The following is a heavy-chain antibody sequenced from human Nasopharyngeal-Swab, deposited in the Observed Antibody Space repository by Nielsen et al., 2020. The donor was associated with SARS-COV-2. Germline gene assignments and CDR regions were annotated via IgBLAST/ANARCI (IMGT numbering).Heavy chain of an antibody. D-gene: IGHD6-19*01. V-gene: IGHV1-24*01. CDR1: GYTLTELS. CDR3: ATVYSAVYSSGWYFY. CDR2: FDPEDGET. J-gene: IGHJ4*02. Sequence: ASVKVSCKVSGYTLTELSMHWVRQAPAKGLEWMGGFDPEDGETIYAQKFQGRVTMTEDTSTDTAYMELSSLRSEDTAVYYCATVYSAVYSSGWYFYWGQGTLVTVSS.